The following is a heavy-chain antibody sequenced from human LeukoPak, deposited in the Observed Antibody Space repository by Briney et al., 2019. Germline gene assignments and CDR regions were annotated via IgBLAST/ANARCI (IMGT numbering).Heavy chain of an antibody. CDR2: ISYDGNTI. V-gene: IGHV3-30-3*01. CDR3: ARSGGLQKFDY. Sequence: GGSLRLSCAASEFTFSNYALHWVRQAPGKGLQWVAVISYDGNTIHYADSVKGRFIISRDASKNTLYLQMNSLRAEDTAVYYCARSGGLQKFDYWGQGTLVTISS. D-gene: IGHD4-11*01. J-gene: IGHJ4*02. CDR1: EFTFSNYA.